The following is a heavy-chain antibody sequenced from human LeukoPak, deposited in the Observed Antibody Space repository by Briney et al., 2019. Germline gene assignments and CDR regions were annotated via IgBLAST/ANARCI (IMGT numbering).Heavy chain of an antibody. V-gene: IGHV3-30*02. Sequence: GGSLRLSCAASGFTFSSYGMHWVRQAPGKGLEWAAFIRYDGSNKYYADSVKGRFTISRDNSKNTLYLQMNSLRAEDTAVYYCAKGRGYSYGPGYWGQGTLVTVSS. CDR1: GFTFSSYG. CDR2: IRYDGSNK. CDR3: AKGRGYSYGPGY. D-gene: IGHD5-18*01. J-gene: IGHJ4*02.